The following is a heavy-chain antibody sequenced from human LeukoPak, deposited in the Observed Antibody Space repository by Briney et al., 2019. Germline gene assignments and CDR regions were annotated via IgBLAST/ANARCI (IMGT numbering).Heavy chain of an antibody. CDR3: ALTNGDYFDY. V-gene: IGHV3-23*01. CDR2: ISGSGSST. CDR1: GFTFSSYD. J-gene: IGHJ4*02. D-gene: IGHD3-3*01. Sequence: GGSLRLSCAASGFTFSSYDTSWVRQAPGKGLEWVSGISGSGSSTYYADSVKGRFTISRDNSKSTLYLQMNNLRAEDTAVYYCALTNGDYFDYWGQGTLVTVSS.